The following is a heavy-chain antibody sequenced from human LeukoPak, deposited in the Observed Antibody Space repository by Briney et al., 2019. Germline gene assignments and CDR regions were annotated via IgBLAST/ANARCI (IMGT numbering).Heavy chain of an antibody. J-gene: IGHJ6*02. CDR1: GGSISSGGYY. Sequence: SQTLSLTCTVSGGSISSGGYYWSWIRQHPGKGLEWIGYIYYSGSTNYNPSLKSRVTISVDTSKNQFSLKLSSVTAADTAVYYCARAGLACSSTSCYPDYYYYYGMDVWGQGTTVTVSS. V-gene: IGHV4-31*03. D-gene: IGHD2-2*01. CDR2: IYYSGST. CDR3: ARAGLACSSTSCYPDYYYYYGMDV.